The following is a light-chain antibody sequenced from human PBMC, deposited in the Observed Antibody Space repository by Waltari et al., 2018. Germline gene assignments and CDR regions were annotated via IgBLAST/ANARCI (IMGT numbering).Light chain of an antibody. V-gene: IGKV1-39*01. CDR1: QSIGNY. J-gene: IGKJ1*01. CDR2: SAS. Sequence: DIQMTQSPSSLSADVGDRVTITCRASQSIGNYLNWYQQKPGKAPQLLIYSASSLQRGVPSRFSGRGSGTEFSLTISGLQPDDFATYYCQESYSSPPSTFGQGTKVDIK. CDR3: QESYSSPPST.